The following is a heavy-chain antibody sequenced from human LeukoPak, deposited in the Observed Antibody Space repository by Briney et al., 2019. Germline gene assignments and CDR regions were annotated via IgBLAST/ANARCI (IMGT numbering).Heavy chain of an antibody. J-gene: IGHJ4*02. V-gene: IGHV4-59*01. CDR1: GGSISSYY. CDR3: ARDASGWRFDY. CDR2: IYYSGST. D-gene: IGHD6-19*01. Sequence: SETLSLTCTVFGGSISSYYWSWIRQPPGKGLEWIGYIYYSGSTNYNPSLKSRVTISVDTSKNQFSLKLSSVTAADTAVYYCARDASGWRFDYWGQGTLVTVSS.